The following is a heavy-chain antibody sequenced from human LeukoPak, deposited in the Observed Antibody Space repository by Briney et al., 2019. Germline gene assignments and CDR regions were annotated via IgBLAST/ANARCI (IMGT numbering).Heavy chain of an antibody. CDR2: ISSSSSNI. CDR1: GFTFSSYT. D-gene: IGHD6-6*01. J-gene: IGHJ5*02. Sequence: GESLRLSCAASGFTFSSYTMNWVRQAPGKGLEWVSSISSSSSNIYYAESVKGRFTISRDNAKNSLYLQMHSLRAEDTAVYYCASQLAPRTGWFDPWGQGTLVTVSS. V-gene: IGHV3-21*01. CDR3: ASQLAPRTGWFDP.